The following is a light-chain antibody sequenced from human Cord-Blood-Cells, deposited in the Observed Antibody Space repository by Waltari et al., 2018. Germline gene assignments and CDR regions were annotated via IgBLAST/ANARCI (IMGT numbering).Light chain of an antibody. V-gene: IGKV3-11*01. J-gene: IGKJ4*01. CDR1: QSISSY. CDR3: QQRSNLPPS. Sequence: DIVLPLSPSTLSLSPEERATPTCRASQSISSYLAWYQQKPGQAPRLLIYDASTRATGIPARFSGSGSGTDFTLTISSLQPEDFAAYYCQQRSNLPPSFGGGTKVEIK. CDR2: DAS.